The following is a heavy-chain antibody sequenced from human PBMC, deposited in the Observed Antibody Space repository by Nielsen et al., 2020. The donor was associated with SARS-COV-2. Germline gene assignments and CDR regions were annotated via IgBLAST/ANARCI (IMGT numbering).Heavy chain of an antibody. J-gene: IGHJ4*02. D-gene: IGHD3-10*01. V-gene: IGHV4-61*01. CDR1: GGSISSGSHY. Sequence: GSLRLSCIVSGGSISSGSHYWSWIRQPPGKGLEWIGYIFYRGNTNYNPSLKSRVTISVDTSKNQFSLKLSSVTAADTAVYYCARDGMDYYGSGNLFDYWGQGTLVTVSS. CDR2: IFYRGNT. CDR3: ARDGMDYYGSGNLFDY.